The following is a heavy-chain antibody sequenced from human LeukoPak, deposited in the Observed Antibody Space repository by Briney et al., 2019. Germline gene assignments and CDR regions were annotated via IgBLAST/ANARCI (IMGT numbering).Heavy chain of an antibody. D-gene: IGHD1-26*01. Sequence: ASVKVSCKVSGYTLTELSMHWVRQAPGQGLEWMGWINTNTGNPTYAQGFTGRFVFSLDTSVSTAYLQISSLKAEDTAVYYCAREYSFDYWGQGTLVTVSS. CDR2: INTNTGNP. CDR3: AREYSFDY. CDR1: GYTLTELS. V-gene: IGHV7-4-1*02. J-gene: IGHJ4*02.